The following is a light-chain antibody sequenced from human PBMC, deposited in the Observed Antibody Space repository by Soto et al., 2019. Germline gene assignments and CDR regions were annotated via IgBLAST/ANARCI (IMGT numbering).Light chain of an antibody. CDR1: QSVSSY. CDR2: DTS. J-gene: IGKJ5*01. CDR3: QQRSNWPIT. Sequence: LVLTQSPATLSLSPGERATLSCRASQSVSSYLAWYQQKPGQAPRLLIYDTSNRATGIPARFSGSGSGTDFTLTISSLDPEDFAVYYCQQRSNWPITFGQGTRLEIK. V-gene: IGKV3-11*01.